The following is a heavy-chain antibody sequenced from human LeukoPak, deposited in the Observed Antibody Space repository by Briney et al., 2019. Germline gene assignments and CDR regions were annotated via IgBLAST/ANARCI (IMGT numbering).Heavy chain of an antibody. Sequence: GGSLRLSCAVSGVTFEDFAMHWVRQVPGKGLEWVSGISWDSGVTAYADSVKGRFTVSRDNAKKALYLQMNSLRAEDTAVYYCARDEYDILTDYDYWGQGTLVTVSS. CDR3: ARDEYDILTDYDY. J-gene: IGHJ4*02. CDR2: ISWDSGVT. D-gene: IGHD3-9*01. CDR1: GVTFEDFA. V-gene: IGHV3-9*01.